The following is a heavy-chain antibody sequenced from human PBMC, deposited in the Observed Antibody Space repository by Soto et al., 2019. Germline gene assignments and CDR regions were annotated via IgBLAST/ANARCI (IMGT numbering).Heavy chain of an antibody. Sequence: ASVKVSCKASGYTFTSYYMHWVRQAPGQRHEWMGIINPSGGSTSYAQKFQGRVTMTRDTSTSTVYMELSCLRSEDTAVYYCAREDEDYYGSGSTPFDYWGQGTLVTVSS. V-gene: IGHV1-46*03. J-gene: IGHJ4*02. CDR1: GYTFTSYY. D-gene: IGHD3-10*01. CDR2: INPSGGST. CDR3: AREDEDYYGSGSTPFDY.